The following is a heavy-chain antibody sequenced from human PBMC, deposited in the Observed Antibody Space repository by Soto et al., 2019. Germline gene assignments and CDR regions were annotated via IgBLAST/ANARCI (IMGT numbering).Heavy chain of an antibody. J-gene: IGHJ4*02. CDR1: GFSLSNARMG. CDR3: ARILGSSWYRYYFDY. Sequence: QVTLTESGPVLVKPTETLTLTCTVSGFSLSNARMGVSWIRQPPGKALEWLAHIFSNDEKSYSTSLKSRLTISKDTSKSQVVLTMTNMDPVDTATYYCARILGSSWYRYYFDYWGQGTLVTVSS. CDR2: IFSNDEK. V-gene: IGHV2-26*01. D-gene: IGHD6-13*01.